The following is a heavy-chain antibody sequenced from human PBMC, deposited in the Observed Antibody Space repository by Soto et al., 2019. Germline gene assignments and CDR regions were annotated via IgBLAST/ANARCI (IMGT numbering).Heavy chain of an antibody. V-gene: IGHV4-4*02. CDR1: GASVRSSNW. CDR3: ATMKKPRGYYYGLNV. CDR2: IYHLGGT. Sequence: KASETLSLTCAVSGASVRSSNWWTGVRQSPGKGLEWIGEIYHLGGTNYNPSLKSRVTISVDMAKNQVSLKLSSVTAADTAVYYCATMKKPRGYYYGLNVWGQGTTVTVSS. J-gene: IGHJ6*02.